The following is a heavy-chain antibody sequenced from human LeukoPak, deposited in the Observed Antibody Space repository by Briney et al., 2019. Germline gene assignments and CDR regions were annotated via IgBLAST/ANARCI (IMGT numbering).Heavy chain of an antibody. Sequence: GGSLRLSCAASGFTFSSYEMNWVRQAPGKGLEWVSYISSSGSTIYYADSVKGRFTISRDNAKNSLYLQMNSLRAEDTAVYYCASADYGDYYGSFDYWGQGTLVTVSS. V-gene: IGHV3-48*03. CDR3: ASADYGDYYGSFDY. CDR2: ISSSGSTI. D-gene: IGHD4-17*01. CDR1: GFTFSSYE. J-gene: IGHJ4*02.